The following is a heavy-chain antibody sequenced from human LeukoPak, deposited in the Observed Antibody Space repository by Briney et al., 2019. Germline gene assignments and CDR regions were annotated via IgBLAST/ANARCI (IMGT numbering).Heavy chain of an antibody. Sequence: SQTLSLTCAISGDSVSGNSVAWNWIRQSPSRGLEWLGRAYYRSKWYYDYAVSLQGRITINPDTSKNQFSLKLSSVTAADTAVYYCASAEPRGIIWYPYWGQGTLVTVSS. CDR3: ASAEPRGIIWYPY. CDR1: GDSVSGNSVA. V-gene: IGHV6-1*01. CDR2: AYYRSKWYY. J-gene: IGHJ4*02. D-gene: IGHD6-13*01.